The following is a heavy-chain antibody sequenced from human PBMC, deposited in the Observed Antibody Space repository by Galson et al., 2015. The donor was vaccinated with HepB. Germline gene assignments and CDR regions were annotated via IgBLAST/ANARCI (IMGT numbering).Heavy chain of an antibody. CDR1: GFTFNKAW. CDR2: IKSKSDGGST. Sequence: SLRLSCAASGFTFNKAWMTWVRRAPGKGLEWVGRIKSKSDGGSTDYAVSVKGRFTISRDDSKNTLFLQMNSLTTEDTAVYYCTTGRGYCSSSSCYRNKDWFDPWGQGTLVTVSS. J-gene: IGHJ5*02. D-gene: IGHD2-2*02. V-gene: IGHV3-15*01. CDR3: TTGRGYCSSSSCYRNKDWFDP.